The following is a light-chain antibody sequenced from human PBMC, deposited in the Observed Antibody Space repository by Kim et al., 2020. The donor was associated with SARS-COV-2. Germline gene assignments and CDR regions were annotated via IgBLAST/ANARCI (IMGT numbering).Light chain of an antibody. V-gene: IGKV3-20*01. CDR3: QQYTGSPIT. CDR2: DAS. Sequence: SPGERATLSCRASQSVRNGYLAWYQQKPGQAPRLLIYDASSRATGIPDRFSGSGSGTDFTLTISRLEPEDFAMYYCQQYTGSPITFGQGTRLETK. CDR1: QSVRNGY. J-gene: IGKJ5*01.